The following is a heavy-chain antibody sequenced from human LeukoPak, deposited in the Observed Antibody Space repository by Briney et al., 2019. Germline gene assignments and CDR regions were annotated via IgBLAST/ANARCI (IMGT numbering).Heavy chain of an antibody. CDR3: AKDALWDTAMVREGYFDY. CDR2: ISYDGSNK. V-gene: IGHV3-30*18. J-gene: IGHJ4*02. D-gene: IGHD5-18*01. Sequence: GGSLRLSCAASGFTFSSYGMHWVRQAPGKGLEWVAVISYDGSNKYYADSVKGRFTISRDNSKNTLYLQMNSLRAEDTAVYYCAKDALWDTAMVREGYFDYWGQGTLVTVSS. CDR1: GFTFSSYG.